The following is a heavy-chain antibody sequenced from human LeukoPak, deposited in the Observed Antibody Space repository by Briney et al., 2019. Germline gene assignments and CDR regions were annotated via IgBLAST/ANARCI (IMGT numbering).Heavy chain of an antibody. CDR3: AKWVYYQFDY. D-gene: IGHD3-22*01. V-gene: IGHV3-23*01. J-gene: IGHJ4*02. CDR1: GITLSNYG. CDR2: ISGSGGST. Sequence: PGGSLRLSCAVSGITLSNYGMSWVRQAPGKGLEWVSAISGSGGSTYYADSVKGRFTISRDNSKNTLYLQMNSLRAEDTAVYYCAKWVYYQFDYWGQGTLVTVSS.